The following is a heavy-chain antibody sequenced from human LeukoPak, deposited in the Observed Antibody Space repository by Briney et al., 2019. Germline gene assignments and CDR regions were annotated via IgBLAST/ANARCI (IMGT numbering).Heavy chain of an antibody. D-gene: IGHD4-23*01. J-gene: IGHJ4*02. V-gene: IGHV3-7*01. CDR1: GFTFSNYW. CDR3: ARDWEGNLDY. Sequence: GGSLRLSCAASGFTFSNYWMAWVRQAPGKGLEWVANIKQDEGDKNYVDSVKGRFTISRDNAKNSLYLQMNSLRAEDTAVYYCARDWEGNLDYWGQGTLVTVSS. CDR2: IKQDEGDK.